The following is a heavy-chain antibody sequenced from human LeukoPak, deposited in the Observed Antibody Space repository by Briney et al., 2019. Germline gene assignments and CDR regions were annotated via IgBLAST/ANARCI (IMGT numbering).Heavy chain of an antibody. CDR2: IIPILNIT. CDR1: GGTFSSYT. Sequence: GSSVKDSCKASGGTFSSYTISWVRQAPGQGLEWMGRIIPILNITDYAQNFQGRVTLTADKSTSTAYMELSTLRSEDTAVYYCAKDGVVVVATSVYYYYYGMDVWGQGTPVTVSS. J-gene: IGHJ6*02. CDR3: AKDGVVVVATSVYYYYYGMDV. D-gene: IGHD2-2*01. V-gene: IGHV1-69*02.